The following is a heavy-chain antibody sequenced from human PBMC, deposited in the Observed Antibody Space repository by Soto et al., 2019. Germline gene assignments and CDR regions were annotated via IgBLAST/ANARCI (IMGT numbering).Heavy chain of an antibody. Sequence: QVQLVQSGAEVKKPGSSVRVSCKASGGTFSSYAISWVRQAPGQGLEWMGGIIPIFGTANYAQKFQGRVTITADESTSTAYMELSSLRSEDTAVYYCARGAMYGSGWYRCCWFDPWGQGTLVTVSS. D-gene: IGHD6-19*01. CDR1: GGTFSSYA. J-gene: IGHJ5*02. V-gene: IGHV1-69*01. CDR2: IIPIFGTA. CDR3: ARGAMYGSGWYRCCWFDP.